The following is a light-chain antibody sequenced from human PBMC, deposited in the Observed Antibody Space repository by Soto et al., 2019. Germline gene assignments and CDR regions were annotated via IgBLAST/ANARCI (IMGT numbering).Light chain of an antibody. CDR2: EVS. J-gene: IGLJ1*01. CDR1: RRHVGTYRY. V-gene: IGLV2-14*01. Sequence: QSVLTQPASVSGSRGQSITISCTVTRRHVGTYRYVCWYERPTARAPNLMIYEVSHRPSGVSDRFSGSKSGNTASLTISALQAEDDADYYCSSHTSSFTYVFGTGTKVPVL. CDR3: SSHTSSFTYV.